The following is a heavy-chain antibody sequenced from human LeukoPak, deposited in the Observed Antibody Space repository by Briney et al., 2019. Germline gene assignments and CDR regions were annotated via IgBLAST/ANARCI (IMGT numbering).Heavy chain of an antibody. Sequence: PGGSLRLSCAASGFTFDDYAMHWVRQAPGKGLERVSGISWNSGSIDYADSVKGRFTISRDNAKNSLYLQMNSLRPEDTAFYYCAKAEGFFGGYYDHWGQGTLVTVSS. CDR1: GFTFDDYA. CDR3: AKAEGFFGGYYDH. J-gene: IGHJ4*02. D-gene: IGHD4-23*01. V-gene: IGHV3-9*01. CDR2: ISWNSGSI.